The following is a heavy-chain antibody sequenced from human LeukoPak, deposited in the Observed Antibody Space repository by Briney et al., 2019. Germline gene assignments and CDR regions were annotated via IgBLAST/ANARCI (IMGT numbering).Heavy chain of an antibody. CDR3: ARDTQPDGMDV. CDR1: GFTFSSYT. Sequence: GALSLSFAASGFTFSSYTMNWVRPARGKGLGWVSSISTSSSYIYYADSVKGRFTISRDNAKNSLYLQRNSLRAEDTAVYYCARDTQPDGMDVWGQGTTVTVSS. CDR2: ISTSSSYI. D-gene: IGHD5-18*01. J-gene: IGHJ6*02. V-gene: IGHV3-21*01.